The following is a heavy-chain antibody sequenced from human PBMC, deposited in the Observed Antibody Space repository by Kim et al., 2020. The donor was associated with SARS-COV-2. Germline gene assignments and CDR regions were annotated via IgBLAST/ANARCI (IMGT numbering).Heavy chain of an antibody. Sequence: AVSVKSRITNTPDTSKNQFSLQLNSVTPEDTAVYYCARGAVAGRYGAFDIWGQGTMVTVSS. V-gene: IGHV6-1*01. CDR3: ARGAVAGRYGAFDI. J-gene: IGHJ3*02. D-gene: IGHD6-19*01.